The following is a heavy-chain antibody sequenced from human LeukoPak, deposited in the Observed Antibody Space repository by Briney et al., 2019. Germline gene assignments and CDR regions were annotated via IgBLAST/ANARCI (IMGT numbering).Heavy chain of an antibody. D-gene: IGHD6-19*01. CDR1: GGSISSYY. CDR2: IFYSGTT. V-gene: IGHV4-59*12. Sequence: RSSETLSLTCTVSGGSISSYYWSWIRQPPGKGLEWIGFIFYSGTTNYNPSLKSRVTISVDTSKNQFSLKLSSVTAADTAVYYCARSTHFRRYSSGYPRVPYFDYWGQGTLVTVSS. CDR3: ARSTHFRRYSSGYPRVPYFDY. J-gene: IGHJ4*02.